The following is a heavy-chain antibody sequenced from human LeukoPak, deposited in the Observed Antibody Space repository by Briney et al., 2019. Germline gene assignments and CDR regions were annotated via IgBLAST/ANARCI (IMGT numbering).Heavy chain of an antibody. CDR1: GFTFSNYA. CDR3: AKDRGSGGKEYYFDY. Sequence: GGSLRLSCAASGFTFSNYAMSWVRQAPGKGLEWVSAISGSGGSTYYADSVKGRFTISRDNSKNTLYLQMNSLRAEDTAVYYCAKDRGSGGKEYYFDYWGQGTLVTVSS. D-gene: IGHD6-19*01. CDR2: ISGSGGST. J-gene: IGHJ4*02. V-gene: IGHV3-23*01.